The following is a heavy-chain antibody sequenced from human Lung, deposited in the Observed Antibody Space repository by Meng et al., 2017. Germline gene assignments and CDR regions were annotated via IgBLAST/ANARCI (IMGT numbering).Heavy chain of an antibody. V-gene: IGHV4-34*01. CDR3: ARGPTTMAHDFDY. J-gene: IGHJ4*02. Sequence: GQLRQWGEGRLKPSGTLSRTCVVSGGSFSDYYWSWIRQPPGKGLEWIGEINHSGSTNYNPSLESRATISVDTSQNNLSLKLSSVTAADSAVYYCARGPTTMAHDFDYWGQGTLVTVSS. CDR1: GGSFSDYY. D-gene: IGHD4-11*01. CDR2: INHSGST.